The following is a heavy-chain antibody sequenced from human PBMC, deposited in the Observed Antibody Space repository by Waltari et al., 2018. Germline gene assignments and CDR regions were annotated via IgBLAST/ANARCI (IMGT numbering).Heavy chain of an antibody. J-gene: IGHJ6*03. D-gene: IGHD3-16*01. V-gene: IGHV4-34*01. Sequence: QVQLQQWGAGLLKPSETLSLTCAVYGGSFSGYYWSWIRPPPGKGLEWIGEINHSGSTNYNPSLKSRVTISVDTSKNQFSLKLSSVTAADTAVYYCAVEAGYAVVGGYYYYMDVWGKGTTVTISS. CDR3: AVEAGYAVVGGYYYYMDV. CDR1: GGSFSGYY. CDR2: INHSGST.